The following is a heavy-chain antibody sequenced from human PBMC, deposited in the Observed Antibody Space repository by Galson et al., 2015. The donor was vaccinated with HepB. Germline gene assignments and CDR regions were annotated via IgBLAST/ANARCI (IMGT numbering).Heavy chain of an antibody. CDR2: INTNTGNP. CDR1: GYTFSRYS. J-gene: IGHJ4*02. V-gene: IGHV7-4-1*02. CDR3: AKYLPPQTTVTTWAFGS. Sequence: SVKVSCKASGYTFSRYSVNWVRQVPGQGLEWMGWINTNTGNPTYAQDFTGRFVFSLDTSVSTAYLQISSLKADDTAVYYCAKYLPPQTTVTTWAFGSWDQGTLVTVSS. D-gene: IGHD4-11*01.